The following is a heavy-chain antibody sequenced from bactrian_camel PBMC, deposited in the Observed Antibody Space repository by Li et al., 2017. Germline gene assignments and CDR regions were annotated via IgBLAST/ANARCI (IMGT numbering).Heavy chain of an antibody. D-gene: IGHD6*01. CDR1: GFTFSTYA. J-gene: IGHJ4*01. CDR3: ARDDAVWFYGSTWFARKYNY. CDR2: ITSSGGTP. V-gene: IGHV3S40*01. Sequence: VQLVESGGGLVQPGGSLRLSCAASGFTFSTYAMSWVRQAPGKGLEWVSLITSSGGTPLYADSVKGRFTISRDNAKNTLYLQLNSLKAEDTAMYFCARDDAVWFYGSTWFARKYNYWGQGTQVTVS.